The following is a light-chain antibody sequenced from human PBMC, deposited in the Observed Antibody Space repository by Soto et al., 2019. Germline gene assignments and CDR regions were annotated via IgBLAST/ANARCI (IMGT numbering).Light chain of an antibody. V-gene: IGKV3-20*01. Sequence: EIVLTQSPGTLSLSPGERATLSCRASQSVSSNLAWHQQKPGQAPRLLIYGASSRATGIPDRFSGSGSGTDFTLTISRLEPEDFAVYYCQQYGSSRITFGQGTRLEIK. CDR2: GAS. CDR3: QQYGSSRIT. CDR1: QSVSSN. J-gene: IGKJ5*01.